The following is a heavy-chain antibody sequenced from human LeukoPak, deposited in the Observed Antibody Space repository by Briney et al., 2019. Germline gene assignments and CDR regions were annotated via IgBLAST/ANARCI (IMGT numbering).Heavy chain of an antibody. CDR3: AKDRADYDILTGYYTFDY. Sequence: GRPLRLSCAASGFTFSSYGMHWVRQAPGKGLEWVAVISYDGSNKYYADSVKGRFTISRDNSKNTLYLQMNSLRAEDTAVYYCAKDRADYDILTGYYTFDYWGQGTLVTVSS. D-gene: IGHD3-9*01. J-gene: IGHJ4*02. CDR2: ISYDGSNK. CDR1: GFTFSSYG. V-gene: IGHV3-30*18.